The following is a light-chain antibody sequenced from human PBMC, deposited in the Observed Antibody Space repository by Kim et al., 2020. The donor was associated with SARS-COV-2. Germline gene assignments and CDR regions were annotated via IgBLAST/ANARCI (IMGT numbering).Light chain of an antibody. V-gene: IGLV1-40*01. CDR2: DST. Sequence: QSVLTQPPSVSGAPGQRVTFSCAGTSSNIGAGYGVHWYQQIPGTAPRLLISDSTNRPSGVPDRFSGSISGTSASLVITGLQVDDEADYYCQSFDNSLTGVVFGGGTQLTVL. J-gene: IGLJ2*01. CDR1: SSNIGAGYG. CDR3: QSFDNSLTGVV.